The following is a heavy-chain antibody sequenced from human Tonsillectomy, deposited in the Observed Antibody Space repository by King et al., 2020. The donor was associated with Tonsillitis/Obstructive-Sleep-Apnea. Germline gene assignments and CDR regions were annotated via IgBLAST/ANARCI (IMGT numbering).Heavy chain of an antibody. CDR3: VRGFRAYVGSAYWMDV. V-gene: IGHV1-69*17. CDR1: GGTFTNYA. D-gene: IGHD3-22*01. Sequence: VQLVQSGAEVKKPGSSVKVSCKASGGTFTNYAIIWVRQAPGQGLEWMGGIIPIFGITNFAQKFQDRVTITADKSTRTAYMVLSSLRSEDTAVYYCVRGFRAYVGSAYWMDVWGQGTTVTVSS. J-gene: IGHJ6*02. CDR2: IIPIFGIT.